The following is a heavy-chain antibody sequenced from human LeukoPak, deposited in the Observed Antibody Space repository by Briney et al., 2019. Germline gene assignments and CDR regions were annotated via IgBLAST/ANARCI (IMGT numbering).Heavy chain of an antibody. CDR1: GGSISSYY. D-gene: IGHD3-22*01. V-gene: IGHV4-4*07. J-gene: IGHJ4*02. Sequence: PSETLSLTCTVSGGSISSYYWSWIRQPAGKGLEWIGRIYTSGSTNYNPSLKSRVTMSVDTSKNQFSLKLSSVTAADTAVYYCATYYYDSSGYYYFDYWGQGTLVTVSS. CDR3: ATYYYDSSGYYYFDY. CDR2: IYTSGST.